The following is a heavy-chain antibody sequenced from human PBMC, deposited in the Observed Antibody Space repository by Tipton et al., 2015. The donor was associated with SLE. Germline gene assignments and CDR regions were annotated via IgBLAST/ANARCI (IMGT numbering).Heavy chain of an antibody. V-gene: IGHV4-61*02. Sequence: LRLSCTVSGGSVSSTTYYWSWIRQPAGKGLEWIGRIYTSGSTSYNPSLKSRVTISVDTSKNQFSLKLSSVTAADTAVYYCARVGSGVDYWGQGTLVTVSS. J-gene: IGHJ4*02. D-gene: IGHD3-10*01. CDR1: GGSVSSTTYY. CDR2: IYTSGST. CDR3: ARVGSGVDY.